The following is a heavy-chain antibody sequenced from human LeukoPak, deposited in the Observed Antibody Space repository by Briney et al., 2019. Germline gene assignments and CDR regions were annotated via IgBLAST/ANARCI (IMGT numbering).Heavy chain of an antibody. CDR3: ARDLYHSSSWYDFMERENNWFDP. D-gene: IGHD6-13*01. CDR1: GGSISSSSYY. CDR2: IYYSGST. Sequence: SETLSLTCIVSGGSISSSSYYWGWIRQPPGKGLERIGSIYYSGSTYYNPSLKSRVTISVDTSKNQFSLKLSSVPAADTAVYYCARDLYHSSSWYDFMERENNWFDPWGQGTLVTVSS. V-gene: IGHV4-39*07. J-gene: IGHJ5*02.